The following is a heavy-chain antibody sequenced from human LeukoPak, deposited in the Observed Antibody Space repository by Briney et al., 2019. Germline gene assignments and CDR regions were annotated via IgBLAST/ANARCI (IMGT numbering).Heavy chain of an antibody. CDR2: ISSSSSYI. J-gene: IGHJ4*02. CDR3: ARVSVDTAMVTPSGFDY. CDR1: GFTFSSYS. Sequence: GGSLRLSCAASGFTFSSYSMNWVRQAPGKGLEWVSSISSSSSYIYYADSVKGRFTISRDNAKNSLYLQMNSLRAEDTAVYYCARVSVDTAMVTPSGFDYWGQGALVTVSS. V-gene: IGHV3-21*01. D-gene: IGHD5-18*01.